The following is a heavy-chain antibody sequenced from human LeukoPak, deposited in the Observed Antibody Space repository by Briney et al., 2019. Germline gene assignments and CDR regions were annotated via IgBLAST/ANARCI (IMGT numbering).Heavy chain of an antibody. Sequence: PSETLSLTCTVPGGSISSYYWSWIRQPPGKGLECIGYIHYTGSTNYNPSLKSRVTISVDTSKNQFSLKLTSVTAADTAVYFCARGGYYGSGNDFRFDPWGQGTLVAVSS. V-gene: IGHV4-59*01. CDR3: ARGGYYGSGNDFRFDP. D-gene: IGHD3-10*01. CDR2: IHYTGST. CDR1: GGSISSYY. J-gene: IGHJ5*02.